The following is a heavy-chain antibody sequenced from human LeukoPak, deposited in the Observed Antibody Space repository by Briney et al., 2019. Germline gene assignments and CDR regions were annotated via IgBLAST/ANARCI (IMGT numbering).Heavy chain of an antibody. D-gene: IGHD2-15*01. CDR1: GFTFSSYW. CDR3: ASSDYFDY. CDR2: ISGSGGST. Sequence: GGSLRLSCAASGFTFSSYWMSWVRQAPGKGLEWASAISGSGGSTYYADSVKGRFTISRDNAQNTLYLQMSSLRAEDTAVYFCASSDYFDYWGQGTLVTVSS. V-gene: IGHV3-23*01. J-gene: IGHJ4*02.